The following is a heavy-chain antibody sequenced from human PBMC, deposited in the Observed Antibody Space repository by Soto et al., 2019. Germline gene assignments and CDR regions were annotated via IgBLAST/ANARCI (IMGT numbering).Heavy chain of an antibody. Sequence: QVQLVQSGAEVKKPGSSVKVSCKASADTFTGYTVTWVRQAPGQGLEWVGRVIPILGASNFAQKFQGRVTISADNSTDTAYMVLTGLPSEDTAVYYCARSRGSYYSNFDSWGQGTLVTVSS. CDR1: ADTFTGYT. J-gene: IGHJ4*02. CDR2: VIPILGAS. CDR3: ARSRGSYYSNFDS. D-gene: IGHD3-16*01. V-gene: IGHV1-69*08.